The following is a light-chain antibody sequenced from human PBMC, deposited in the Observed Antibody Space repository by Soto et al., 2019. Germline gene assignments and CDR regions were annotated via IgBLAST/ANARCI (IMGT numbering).Light chain of an antibody. CDR3: QQYNSYSRNT. V-gene: IGKV1-5*01. J-gene: IGKJ2*01. CDR1: QSISSW. Sequence: DIQMTQSPSTLSASVGDRVTITCPASQSISSWLAWYQQKPGKAPKLLIYDASSLESGVPSRFSGSGSGTEFTLTISSLQPDDFATYYCQQYNSYSRNTFGQGTKLEIK. CDR2: DAS.